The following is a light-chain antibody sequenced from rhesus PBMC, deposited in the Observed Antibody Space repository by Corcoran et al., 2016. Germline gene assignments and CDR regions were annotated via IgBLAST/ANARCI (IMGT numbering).Light chain of an antibody. CDR1: SSVSTSY. J-gene: IGKJ1*01. CDR3: QQGNSSPWT. CDR2: RTS. V-gene: IGKV3-35*01. Sequence: EIVLTQSPTSMDVSQGERVTISCTASSSVSTSYLHWYHQKPGFPPRVLFYRTSSLTSGVPARFSGSGSGTSYTLTIISMGSEDAAYYYGQQGNSSPWTFGQGTKVEIK.